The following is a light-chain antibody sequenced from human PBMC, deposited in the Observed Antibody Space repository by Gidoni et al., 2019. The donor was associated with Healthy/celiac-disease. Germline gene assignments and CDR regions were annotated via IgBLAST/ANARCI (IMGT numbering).Light chain of an antibody. J-gene: IGKJ4*01. CDR1: QDISIY. CDR3: QQYDNS. CDR2: DAS. Sequence: DIQMTQSPSSLSASVGDRVTITCQASQDISIYLNWYQQKPGKAPKLLIYDASNLETGVPSRFSGSGSGTDFTFTISSLQPEDIATYYCQQYDNSFGGGTKVEIK. V-gene: IGKV1-33*01.